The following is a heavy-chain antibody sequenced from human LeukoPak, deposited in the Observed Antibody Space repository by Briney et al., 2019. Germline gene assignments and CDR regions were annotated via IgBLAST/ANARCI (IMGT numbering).Heavy chain of an antibody. CDR1: GFTFSNYA. Sequence: GGSLRLSCAASGFTFSNYAMHWVRHAPGKRLQWVSVISSDGLNKYYADSAKGGFTISRDNSVSTVYLQMNSLRPEDTAVYYCARGRSSPNRKYWGQGTLVTVSS. CDR3: ARGRSSPNRKY. V-gene: IGHV3-30*04. D-gene: IGHD1-14*01. J-gene: IGHJ4*02. CDR2: ISSDGLNK.